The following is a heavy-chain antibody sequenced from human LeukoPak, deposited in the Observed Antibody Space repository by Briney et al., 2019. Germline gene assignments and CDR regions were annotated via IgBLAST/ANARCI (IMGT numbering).Heavy chain of an antibody. CDR3: ARGQEQFWVPAAISAHVDY. J-gene: IGHJ4*02. Sequence: GGSLRLSCAASGFTFSSYAMHWVRQAPGKGLEWVAVISYDGSNKYYADSVKGRFTISSDNSKNTLYLQMHSLRAEDTAVYYCARGQEQFWVPAAISAHVDYWGQGTLVTVSS. D-gene: IGHD2-2*02. CDR2: ISYDGSNK. V-gene: IGHV3-30-3*01. CDR1: GFTFSSYA.